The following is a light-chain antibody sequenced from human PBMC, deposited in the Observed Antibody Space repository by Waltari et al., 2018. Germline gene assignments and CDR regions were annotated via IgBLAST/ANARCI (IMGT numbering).Light chain of an antibody. CDR2: GAS. CDR1: QNIFNY. CDR3: QQTSGAPIT. V-gene: IGKV1-39*01. Sequence: DIQMTQSPSPLSASVGDRVTIPCRASQNIFNYVYWYQQKPGKAPRLLISGASSLQGGVPSRFSGSGFGTDFTLTIGGLQPEDSATYYCQQTSGAPITFGRGTKVEIK. J-gene: IGKJ4*01.